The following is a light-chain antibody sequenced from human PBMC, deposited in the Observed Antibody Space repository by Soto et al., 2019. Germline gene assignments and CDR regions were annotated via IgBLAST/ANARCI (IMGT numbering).Light chain of an antibody. CDR2: GAS. J-gene: IGKJ3*01. CDR1: QSVTGSY. V-gene: IGKV3-20*01. Sequence: EIVLTQSPGTLSLSPGERATLSCRASQSVTGSYLAWHQQKPGQAPRLLIYGASSRATGIPDRFSGSGSGTDFTLTISRLEPEDFAVYYCQQYGSTPVTFGPGTKVDIK. CDR3: QQYGSTPVT.